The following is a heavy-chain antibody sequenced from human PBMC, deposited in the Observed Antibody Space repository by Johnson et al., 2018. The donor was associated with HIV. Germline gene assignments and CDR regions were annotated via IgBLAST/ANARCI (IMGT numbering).Heavy chain of an antibody. Sequence: QVQLVESGGGVVQPGRSLRLSCAASGFTFSDFRMSWVRQAPGTGLEWVAVISFDGSNKSNAASVKGRFTISGDNSKNTLYLQMNSLRAGDMAVYYCSRGTCGWALFDIWGQGTMVTVSS. D-gene: IGHD6-19*01. J-gene: IGHJ3*02. CDR2: ISFDGSNK. CDR3: SRGTCGWALFDI. CDR1: GFTFSDFR. V-gene: IGHV3-30*14.